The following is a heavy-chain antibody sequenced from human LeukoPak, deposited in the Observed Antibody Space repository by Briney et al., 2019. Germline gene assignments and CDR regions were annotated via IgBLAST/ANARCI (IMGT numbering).Heavy chain of an antibody. Sequence: GASVKVSCKASGYTFTSYGISWVRQAPGRGLEWMGWISAYNGNTNYAQKLQGRVTMTTDTSTSTAYMELRSLRSDDTAVYYCARDEPRITIFGVVILKRLDYWGQGTLVTVSS. V-gene: IGHV1-18*01. CDR1: GYTFTSYG. D-gene: IGHD3-3*01. CDR3: ARDEPRITIFGVVILKRLDY. CDR2: ISAYNGNT. J-gene: IGHJ4*02.